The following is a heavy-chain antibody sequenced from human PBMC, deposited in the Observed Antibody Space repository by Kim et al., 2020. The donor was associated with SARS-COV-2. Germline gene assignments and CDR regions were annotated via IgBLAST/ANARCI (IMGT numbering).Heavy chain of an antibody. CDR1: GFTFSSYS. CDR2: ISSSSSYI. V-gene: IGHV3-21*01. J-gene: IGHJ4*02. CDR3: ARDGSDGYNNPWVFDY. D-gene: IGHD5-12*01. Sequence: GGSLRLSCAASGFTFSSYSMNWVRQAPGKGLEWVSSISSSSSYIYYADSVKGRLTISRDNAKNSLYLQMNSLRAEDTAVYYCARDGSDGYNNPWVFDYWGQGTLVTVSS.